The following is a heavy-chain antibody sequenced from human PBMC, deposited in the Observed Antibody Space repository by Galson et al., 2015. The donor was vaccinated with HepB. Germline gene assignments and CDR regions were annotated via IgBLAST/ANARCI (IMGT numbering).Heavy chain of an antibody. D-gene: IGHD2-15*01. J-gene: IGHJ6*02. CDR3: ARDLYPGGYYYYGMDV. CDR2: ISAYNGNT. CDR1: GYTFTSYG. V-gene: IGHV1-18*01. Sequence: SVKVSCKASGYTFTSYGISWVRQAPGQGLEWMGWISAYNGNTNYAQKLQGRVTMTTDTSTSTAYMELRSLRSDDTAVYYCARDLYPGGYYYYGMDVWGQGTTVTVSS.